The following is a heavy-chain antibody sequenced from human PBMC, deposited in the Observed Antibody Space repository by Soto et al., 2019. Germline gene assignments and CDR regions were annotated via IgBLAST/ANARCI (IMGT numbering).Heavy chain of an antibody. CDR3: ARVYYYGSGSYYMSRWFDP. V-gene: IGHV4-30-2*01. J-gene: IGHJ5*02. D-gene: IGHD3-10*01. Sequence: SETLSLTCAVSGGSIRSGGCSGSWILKPPGKGLEWIGYIYHSGSTYYNPSLKSLVTISVDRSKNKFYLKLSSVTGADTAVYYCARVYYYGSGSYYMSRWFDPWGQGTLVTVSS. CDR1: GGSIRSGGCS. CDR2: IYHSGST.